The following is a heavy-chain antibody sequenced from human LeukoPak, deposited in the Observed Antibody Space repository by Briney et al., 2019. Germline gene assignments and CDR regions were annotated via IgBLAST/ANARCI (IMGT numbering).Heavy chain of an antibody. CDR2: ISYDGSNK. Sequence: GGSLRLSCAASEFSFSSYSMHWVRQAPGKGLEWVAVISYDGSNKYYADSVKGRFTISRDNSKNTLYLQMNSLRAEDTAVYYCARSPVWGSYRYTIDYWGQGTLVTVSS. CDR1: EFSFSSYS. CDR3: ARSPVWGSYRYTIDY. V-gene: IGHV3-30*04. J-gene: IGHJ4*02. D-gene: IGHD3-16*02.